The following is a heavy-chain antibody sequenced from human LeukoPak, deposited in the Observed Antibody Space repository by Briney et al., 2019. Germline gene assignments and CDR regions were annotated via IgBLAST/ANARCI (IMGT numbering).Heavy chain of an antibody. CDR1: GGSISGYY. CDR3: ARQRPGHCDY. J-gene: IGHJ4*02. CDR2: GYYSGST. Sequence: SETLSLTCTVSGGSISGYYWGWVRQPPGKGLEWIGSGYYSGSTYYNPSLKSRVTISVDTSRNQFSLKLSSVTAADTAVYYCARQRPGHCDYWGQGTLVSVSS. D-gene: IGHD6-6*01. V-gene: IGHV4-39*01.